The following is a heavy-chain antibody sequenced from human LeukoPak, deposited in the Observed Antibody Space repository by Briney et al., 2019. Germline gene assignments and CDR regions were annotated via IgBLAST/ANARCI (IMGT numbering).Heavy chain of an antibody. D-gene: IGHD2-15*01. CDR3: AKPRIVVVVAASGY. CDR2: ISGSGGST. Sequence: GGSLRLSCAASGFTFSSYAMSWVRQAPGKGLEWVSAISGSGGSTYYADSVKGRFTNSRDNSKNTLYLQMNSLRAEDTAVYYCAKPRIVVVVAASGYWGQGTLVTVSS. J-gene: IGHJ4*02. V-gene: IGHV3-23*01. CDR1: GFTFSSYA.